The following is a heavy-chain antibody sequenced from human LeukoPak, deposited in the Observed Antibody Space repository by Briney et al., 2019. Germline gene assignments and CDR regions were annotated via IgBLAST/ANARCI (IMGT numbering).Heavy chain of an antibody. CDR3: ARDKRVAVAGTYIYYYYMDV. J-gene: IGHJ6*03. Sequence: SETLSLTCAVYGGSFSGYYCSWIRQPPGTGLEWIGEINHSGSTNYNPSLKSRVPISVDTSKNQFSLKLSPVTAADTAVYYCARDKRVAVAGTYIYYYYMDVWGNGTTVTISS. D-gene: IGHD6-19*01. V-gene: IGHV4-34*01. CDR2: INHSGST. CDR1: GGSFSGYY.